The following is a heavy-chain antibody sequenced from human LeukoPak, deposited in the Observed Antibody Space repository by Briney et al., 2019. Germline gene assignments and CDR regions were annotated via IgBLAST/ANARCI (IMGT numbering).Heavy chain of an antibody. CDR3: ARDRLNSGWYPL. V-gene: IGHV4-4*02. D-gene: IGHD6-19*01. Sequence: SETLSLTCAVSGGSLSSSNWWSWVRQPPGKGLEWIGEVYHSGSTNYNPSLKSRVTISVDKSKNQFSLKLSSVTAADTAVYYCARDRLNSGWYPLWGQGTLVTVSS. CDR2: VYHSGST. CDR1: GGSLSSSNW. J-gene: IGHJ4*02.